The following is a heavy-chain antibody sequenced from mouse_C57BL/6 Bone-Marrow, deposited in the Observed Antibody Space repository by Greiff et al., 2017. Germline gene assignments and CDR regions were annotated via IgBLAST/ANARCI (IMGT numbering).Heavy chain of an antibody. Sequence: EVKLVESGGGLVKPGGSLKLSCAASGFTFSSYAMSWVRQTPEQRLEWVATISDGGSYTDYPDNVKGRFTISRDNAKNNLYLQMSNLKSEDTAMYYCARDCYSNLDYWGQGTTLTVSS. D-gene: IGHD2-5*01. CDR3: ARDCYSNLDY. CDR1: GFTFSSYA. CDR2: ISDGGSYT. V-gene: IGHV5-4*01. J-gene: IGHJ2*01.